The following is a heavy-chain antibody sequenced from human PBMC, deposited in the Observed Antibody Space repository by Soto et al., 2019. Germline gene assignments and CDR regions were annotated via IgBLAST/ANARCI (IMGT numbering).Heavy chain of an antibody. J-gene: IGHJ3*02. D-gene: IGHD3-16*01. CDR2: IIPNYEAA. CDR1: GGSFNNYV. CDR3: ARYWNAWTLYGAFDI. V-gene: IGHV1-69*06. Sequence: QVQLVQSGAEVRKPGSSVKVSCEASGGSFNNYVISWLRQAPGQGLEWMGGIIPNYEAANYAQKFRGRLTITADKATNTAYMELNSLRPEDTATYYCARYWNAWTLYGAFDIWGQGTTVIVS.